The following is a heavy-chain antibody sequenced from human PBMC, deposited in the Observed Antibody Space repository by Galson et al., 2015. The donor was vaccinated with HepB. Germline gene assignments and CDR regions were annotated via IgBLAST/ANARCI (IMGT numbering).Heavy chain of an antibody. V-gene: IGHV3-11*06. CDR2: ITGSRTYT. J-gene: IGHJ4*02. Sequence: SLRLSCAASGFTFSDYYMSWIRQAPGKGLEWLSYITGSRTYTYYADSVKGRFTISRDNAKNSLFLQMNSLRAEDTAVYYCARVADADDVDHTEFDSWGQG. D-gene: IGHD1-1*01. CDR1: GFTFSDYY. CDR3: ARVADADDVDHTEFDS.